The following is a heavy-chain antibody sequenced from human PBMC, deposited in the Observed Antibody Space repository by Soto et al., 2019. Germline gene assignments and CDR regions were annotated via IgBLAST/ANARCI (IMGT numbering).Heavy chain of an antibody. Sequence: QVQLVQSGAEVKKPGASVEVSCKASGYTFTSYDINWVRQATGQGLEWMGWMNPHCGNTGYEQKFQGRGTMTRNTSKSTAYMELSSLRSEDTDVYYCARVGGYETDFDYWGQGNLVTVSS. CDR1: GYTFTSYD. J-gene: IGHJ4*02. CDR3: ARVGGYETDFDY. V-gene: IGHV1-8*01. D-gene: IGHD5-12*01. CDR2: MNPHCGNT.